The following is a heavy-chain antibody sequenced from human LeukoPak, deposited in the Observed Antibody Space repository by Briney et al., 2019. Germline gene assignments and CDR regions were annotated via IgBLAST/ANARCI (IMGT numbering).Heavy chain of an antibody. CDR2: ISYDGSNK. Sequence: GGSLRLSCAASGFTFSSYAMHWVRQAPGKGLEWVAVISYDGSNKYYADSVKGRFTISRDNSKNTLYLQMNRLRAEDTAVYYCARESLIAYYFDYWGQGTLVTVSS. J-gene: IGHJ4*02. CDR1: GFTFSSYA. V-gene: IGHV3-30-3*01. CDR3: ARESLIAYYFDY.